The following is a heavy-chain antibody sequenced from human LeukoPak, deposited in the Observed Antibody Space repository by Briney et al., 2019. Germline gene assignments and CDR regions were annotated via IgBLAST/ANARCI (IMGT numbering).Heavy chain of an antibody. Sequence: PSETLSLTCTVSGGSISSSSYYWGWIRQPPGKGLEWIGSIYYSGSTYYNPSLKSRVTISVDTSKNQLSLKLNSVTAADSATYYCARTTNGKTVNWFAPWGQGTPVIVSS. CDR1: GGSISSSSYY. J-gene: IGHJ5*01. V-gene: IGHV4-39*07. CDR2: IYYSGST. D-gene: IGHD1-1*01. CDR3: ARTTNGKTVNWFAP.